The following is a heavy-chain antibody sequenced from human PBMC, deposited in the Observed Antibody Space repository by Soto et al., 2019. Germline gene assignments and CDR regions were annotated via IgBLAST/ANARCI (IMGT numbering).Heavy chain of an antibody. V-gene: IGHV1-18*01. CDR2: ITPYNGKT. CDR3: ARDTSFYFDY. J-gene: IGHJ4*02. D-gene: IGHD2-2*01. Sequence: QVQLVQSGAEMKKPGASVKVSCKASNYTFITYGITWVRQAPGQGLEWVGWITPYNGKTNYGQNFQGRVTRTADTATCTAYMELRSLTTDDTAVYYCARDTSFYFDYWGQGTRVTVSS. CDR1: NYTFITYG.